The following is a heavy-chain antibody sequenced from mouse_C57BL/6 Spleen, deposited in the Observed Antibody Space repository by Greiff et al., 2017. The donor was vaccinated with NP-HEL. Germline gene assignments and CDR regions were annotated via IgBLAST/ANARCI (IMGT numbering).Heavy chain of an antibody. V-gene: IGHV14-4*01. CDR1: GFNIKDDY. Sequence: EVQLQESGAELVRPGASVKLSCTASGFNIKDDYMHWVKQRPEQGLEWIGWIDPENGDTEYASKFQGKATITADTSSNTAYLQLSSLTSEDTAVYYCTTPHYAMDYWGQGTSVTVSS. CDR3: TTPHYAMDY. J-gene: IGHJ4*01. CDR2: IDPENGDT.